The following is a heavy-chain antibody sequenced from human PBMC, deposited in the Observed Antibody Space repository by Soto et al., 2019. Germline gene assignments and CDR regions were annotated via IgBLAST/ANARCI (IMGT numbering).Heavy chain of an antibody. Sequence: ASVKVSCKASGGTFSSYAISWVRQAPGQGLEWMGGIIPIFGTANYAQKFQGRVTITADKSTSTAYMELSSLRSEDTAVYYCARDEERGYSYGSPYYYYGMDVWGQGTTVTVSS. D-gene: IGHD5-18*01. CDR3: ARDEERGYSYGSPYYYYGMDV. J-gene: IGHJ6*02. CDR2: IIPIFGTA. V-gene: IGHV1-69*06. CDR1: GGTFSSYA.